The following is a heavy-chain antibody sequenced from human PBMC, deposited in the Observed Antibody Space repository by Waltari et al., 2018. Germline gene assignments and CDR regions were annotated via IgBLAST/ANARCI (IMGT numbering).Heavy chain of an antibody. D-gene: IGHD6-6*01. CDR3: FRWEYTSPY. V-gene: IGHV3-49*04. CDR2: MRSKTYGGTT. Sequence: EVQLVESGGGLVQPGRSLRLSCTASGFSFDDFAVTWVRQAPGKGLEWIGFMRSKTYGGTTQYAAAVKGRFTISRDDSKIIAYLQMNSLKIEDTAVYYCFRWEYTSPYWGQGTRVTVSS. J-gene: IGHJ4*02. CDR1: GFSFDDFA.